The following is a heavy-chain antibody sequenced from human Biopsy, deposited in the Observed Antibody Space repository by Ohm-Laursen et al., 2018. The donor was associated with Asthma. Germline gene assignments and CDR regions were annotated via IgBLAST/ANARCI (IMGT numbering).Heavy chain of an antibody. CDR1: GGSMTPTSRY. V-gene: IGHV4-39*01. Sequence: SDTLSLTCTVSGGSMTPTSRYWDWIRQAPGKGLEWIGYISYGGKTSYNPSLKNRVTISRDTSKNQFSLRLTSVTAADTAVYFCARRITIFGVVQKDHGMDAWGQGTTVIVSS. D-gene: IGHD3-3*01. CDR2: ISYGGKT. CDR3: ARRITIFGVVQKDHGMDA. J-gene: IGHJ6*02.